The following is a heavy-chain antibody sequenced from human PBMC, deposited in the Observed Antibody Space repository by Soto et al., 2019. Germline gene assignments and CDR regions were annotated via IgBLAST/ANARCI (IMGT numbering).Heavy chain of an antibody. D-gene: IGHD6-19*01. CDR1: GGTFSSYA. CDR2: LIPIFGTA. Sequence: QVQLVQSGAEVKKPGSSVKVSCKASGGTFSSYAISWVRQAPGQGLEWMGGLIPIFGTANYAQKFQGRVTLTADEAASTAYRELRSLRSEDMAVYYCASSEWVAVSAYYYYGMDVWGQGATVTVSS. J-gene: IGHJ6*02. CDR3: ASSEWVAVSAYYYYGMDV. V-gene: IGHV1-69*01.